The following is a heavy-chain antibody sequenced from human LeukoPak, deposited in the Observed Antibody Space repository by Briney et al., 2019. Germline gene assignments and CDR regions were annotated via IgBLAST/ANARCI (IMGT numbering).Heavy chain of an antibody. CDR3: ARDKVTY. Sequence: PGGSLRLSCAASGFTFSNYWMSWVRQAPGKGLEGVAHINKDGSEIYYVDSVEGRFTISRDNAKNSLSLQMNSLRVEDTAVYYCARDKVTYWGQGTLVTVSS. CDR2: INKDGSEI. V-gene: IGHV3-7*01. J-gene: IGHJ4*02. CDR1: GFTFSNYW.